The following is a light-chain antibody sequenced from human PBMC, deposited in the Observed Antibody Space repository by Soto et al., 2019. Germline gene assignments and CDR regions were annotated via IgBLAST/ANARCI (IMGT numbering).Light chain of an antibody. Sequence: QSVLTQPPSVSGSPGQSVTMSCTGTRYDVGGYNYVSWYQQHPGKAPKVIIYEVDKRPSGVSNRFSGSKSGNTASLTISGLQAEDEAEYYCSSYTNINTRACVFGTGTKLTVL. CDR3: SSYTNINTRACV. V-gene: IGLV2-14*01. CDR2: EVD. CDR1: RYDVGGYNY. J-gene: IGLJ1*01.